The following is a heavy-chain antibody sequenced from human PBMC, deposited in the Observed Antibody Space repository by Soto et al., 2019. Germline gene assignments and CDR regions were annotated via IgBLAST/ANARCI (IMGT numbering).Heavy chain of an antibody. CDR3: ARDIAVAGTGGVDP. J-gene: IGHJ5*02. D-gene: IGHD6-19*01. CDR2: ISAYNGNT. V-gene: IGHV1-18*04. Sequence: ASVKVSCKASGYTFTSYGISWERQAPGQGLEWMGWISAYNGNTNYAQKLQGRVTMTTDTSTSTAYMELSSLRSEDTAVYYCARDIAVAGTGGVDPWGQGTLVTVSS. CDR1: GYTFTSYG.